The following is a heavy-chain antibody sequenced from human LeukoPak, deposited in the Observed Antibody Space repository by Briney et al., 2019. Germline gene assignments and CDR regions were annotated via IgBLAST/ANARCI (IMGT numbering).Heavy chain of an antibody. CDR3: ARGEQWLRSNWFDP. CDR1: GGSISSYY. D-gene: IGHD5-12*01. Sequence: SETLSLTCTVSGGSISSYYWSWIWQPPGKGLEWIGYIYYSGSTNYNPSLKSRVTISVDTSKNQFSLKLSSVTAADTAVYYCARGEQWLRSNWFDPWGQGTLVTVSS. V-gene: IGHV4-59*01. CDR2: IYYSGST. J-gene: IGHJ5*02.